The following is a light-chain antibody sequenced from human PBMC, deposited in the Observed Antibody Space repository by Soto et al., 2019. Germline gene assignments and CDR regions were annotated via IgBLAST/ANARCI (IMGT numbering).Light chain of an antibody. CDR2: ENN. J-gene: IGLJ1*01. CDR1: SSNIANSY. CDR3: GTWDRSWSVEV. V-gene: IGLV1-51*02. Sequence: QSVLTQPPSVSAAPGQKVTISCSGSSSNIANSYVSWYQQLPGRAPKLLIYENNKRPSGIPDRFSGSKSGTSATLGITGLQTGEEADYYGGTWDRSWSVEVLGTGKKVTVL.